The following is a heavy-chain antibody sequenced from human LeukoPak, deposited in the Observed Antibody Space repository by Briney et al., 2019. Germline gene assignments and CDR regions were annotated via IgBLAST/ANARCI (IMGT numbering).Heavy chain of an antibody. V-gene: IGHV3-48*04. J-gene: IGHJ4*02. CDR2: ISSSSSTI. Sequence: GGSLRLSCAASGFTFSSYSMNWVRQAPGKGLEWVSYISSSSSTIYYADSVKGRFTISRDNAKNSLYLQMNSLRAEDTAVYYCARDGGDGSSTSWGQGTLVTVSS. CDR3: ARDGGDGSSTS. CDR1: GFTFSSYS. D-gene: IGHD2-2*01.